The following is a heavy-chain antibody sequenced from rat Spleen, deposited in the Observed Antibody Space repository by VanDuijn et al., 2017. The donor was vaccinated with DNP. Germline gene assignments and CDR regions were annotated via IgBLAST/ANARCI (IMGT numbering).Heavy chain of an antibody. CDR3: VREEFGVDY. J-gene: IGHJ2*01. CDR1: GFNFNDYW. Sequence: EVKLVESGGGLVQPGRSLKLSCAASGFNFNDYWMGWVRQAPGKGLEWIGEINKDSRTRKFSPSLKDKFTISRDNAQNTLYLQMSKLGSEDTAIYYCVREEFGVDYWGQGVMVTVSP. CDR2: INKDSRTR. D-gene: IGHD4-3*01. V-gene: IGHV4-2*01.